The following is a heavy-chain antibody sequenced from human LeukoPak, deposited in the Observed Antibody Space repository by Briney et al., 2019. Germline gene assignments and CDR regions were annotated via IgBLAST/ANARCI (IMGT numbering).Heavy chain of an antibody. D-gene: IGHD1-26*01. Sequence: GGSLRVSCAASGFALSEYLMHWVRPAPGKGLVWVSLITNEGRSPGYAHSVRHRFTISRDTAKNTMYLKMNSLSAEDTAVYYCARGGVVGALDFWGQGTLVTVSS. J-gene: IGHJ4*02. V-gene: IGHV3-74*01. CDR2: ITNEGRSP. CDR1: GFALSEYL. CDR3: ARGGVVGALDF.